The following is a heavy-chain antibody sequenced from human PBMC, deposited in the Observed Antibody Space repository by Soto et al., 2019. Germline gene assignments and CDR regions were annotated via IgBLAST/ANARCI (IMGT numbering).Heavy chain of an antibody. Sequence: GGSLRLSCAASGFTFSSYAMSWVRQAPGRGLEWVSAISGSGGSTYYADSVKGRFTISRDNAKNSLYLQMNSLRAEDTAVYYCARGPTGPIDYWGQGTLVTVSS. V-gene: IGHV3-23*01. CDR1: GFTFSSYA. J-gene: IGHJ4*02. CDR2: ISGSGGST. CDR3: ARGPTGPIDY.